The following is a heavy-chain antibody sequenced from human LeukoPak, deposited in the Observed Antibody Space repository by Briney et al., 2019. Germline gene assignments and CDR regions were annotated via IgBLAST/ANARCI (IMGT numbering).Heavy chain of an antibody. CDR2: ISGSGRGT. D-gene: IGHD1-26*01. J-gene: IGHJ4*02. Sequence: GGSLRLSCAASGFTVSSNYMSWVRQAPGKGLEWVSAISGSGRGTYYADSVKGRFTISRDNSKNSLYLQMNSLRAEDTAKYYCAKEGGSVVGGTIPFDYWGQGTLVTVSS. V-gene: IGHV3-23*01. CDR1: GFTVSSNY. CDR3: AKEGGSVVGGTIPFDY.